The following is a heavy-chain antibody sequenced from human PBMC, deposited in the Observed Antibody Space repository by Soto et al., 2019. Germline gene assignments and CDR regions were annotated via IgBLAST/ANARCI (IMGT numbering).Heavy chain of an antibody. Sequence: QVQLQESGPGLVKPSQTLSLTCTVSGGSISSGAYYWNWIRQHPGKGLEWIGYIYSSGSTYYNPSLKSRVTISVDTSKNQFSLKLSSVTAADTAVYYCARGSGFGYGDYWGQGTLLTVSS. CDR3: ARGSGFGYGDY. V-gene: IGHV4-31*03. J-gene: IGHJ4*02. D-gene: IGHD5-18*01. CDR2: IYSSGST. CDR1: GGSISSGAYY.